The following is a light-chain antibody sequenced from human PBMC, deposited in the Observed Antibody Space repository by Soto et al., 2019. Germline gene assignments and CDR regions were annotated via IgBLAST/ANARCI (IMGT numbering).Light chain of an antibody. J-gene: IGLJ2*01. Sequence: SYELPQPPSVSVSPGQTATITCSGDTLGDTYACWYQQKPGQSPVLVIYQNAKRPSGIPERFSGSNSGNTATLTISGTQAMDEADYYCQAWDSSTAVFGGGTKLTVL. CDR1: TLGDTY. CDR2: QNA. CDR3: QAWDSSTAV. V-gene: IGLV3-1*01.